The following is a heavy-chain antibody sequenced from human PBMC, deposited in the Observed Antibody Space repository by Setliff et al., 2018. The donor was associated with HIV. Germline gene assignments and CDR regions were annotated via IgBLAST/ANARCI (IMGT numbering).Heavy chain of an antibody. D-gene: IGHD3-10*01. Sequence: PGESLKISCAASGFSFSNYAMGWVRQAPGKGLEWVSGISGSGSSTFYGDSVKGRFTISRDNSKNTLYLQMNSLRAEDTAVYYCAKDPNYGSGTYPDSFQIWGQGTMVTVSS. CDR3: AKDPNYGSGTYPDSFQI. CDR1: GFSFSNYA. V-gene: IGHV3-23*01. CDR2: ISGSGSST. J-gene: IGHJ3*02.